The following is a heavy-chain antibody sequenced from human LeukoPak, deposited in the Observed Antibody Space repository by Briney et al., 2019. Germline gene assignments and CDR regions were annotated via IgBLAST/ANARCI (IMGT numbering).Heavy chain of an antibody. Sequence: PSETLSLTCAVYGGSFSGYYWSWIRQPPGKGLEWIGEINHSGSTNYNPSLKSRVTISVDTSKNQFSLKLSSVTAADTAVYYCARVPGVSSSWYPNYYYYYYMDVWGKGTTVTVSS. V-gene: IGHV4-34*01. CDR1: GGSFSGYY. D-gene: IGHD6-13*01. J-gene: IGHJ6*03. CDR2: INHSGST. CDR3: ARVPGVSSSWYPNYYYYYYMDV.